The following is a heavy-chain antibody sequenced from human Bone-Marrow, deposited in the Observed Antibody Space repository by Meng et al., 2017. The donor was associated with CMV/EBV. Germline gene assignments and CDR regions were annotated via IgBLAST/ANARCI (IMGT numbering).Heavy chain of an antibody. Sequence: GESLKISCAASGFTFSSYSMNWVRQAPGKGLEWVSSISSSSSYIYYADSVKGRFTISRDNSKNTLYLQMNSLRAEDTAVYYCAKISIKAAGGYWGQGTLVTVSS. V-gene: IGHV3-21*01. D-gene: IGHD6-13*01. CDR3: AKISIKAAGGY. CDR1: GFTFSSYS. J-gene: IGHJ4*02. CDR2: ISSSSSYI.